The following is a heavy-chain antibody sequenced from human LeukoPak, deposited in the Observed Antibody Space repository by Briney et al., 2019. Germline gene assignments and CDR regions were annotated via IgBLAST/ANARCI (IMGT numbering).Heavy chain of an antibody. Sequence: GGSLVLSCAASGFTLSSYWMHWVRQAPGKGLVWVSRINSDGSSTSYADSVKGRFTISRDNAKNTLYLQMNSLRAEDTAVYYCARDGEVSSSATYYYYYMDVWGKGTTVTVSS. CDR1: GFTLSSYW. D-gene: IGHD6-6*01. CDR3: ARDGEVSSSATYYYYYMDV. V-gene: IGHV3-74*01. J-gene: IGHJ6*03. CDR2: INSDGSST.